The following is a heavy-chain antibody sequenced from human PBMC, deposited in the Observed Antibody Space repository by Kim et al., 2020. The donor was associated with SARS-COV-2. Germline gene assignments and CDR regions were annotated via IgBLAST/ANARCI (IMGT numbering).Heavy chain of an antibody. CDR1: GYTFTSYA. CDR2: INTNTGNP. J-gene: IGHJ6*02. V-gene: IGHV7-4-1*02. D-gene: IGHD2-21*01. Sequence: ASVKVSCKASGYTFTSYAMNWVRQAPGQGLEWMGWINTNTGNPTYAQGFTGRIVFSLDTSVSTAYLQISSLKAEDTAVYYCAREGGDGYNPLPDYYYGMDVWGQGTTVTVSS. CDR3: AREGGDGYNPLPDYYYGMDV.